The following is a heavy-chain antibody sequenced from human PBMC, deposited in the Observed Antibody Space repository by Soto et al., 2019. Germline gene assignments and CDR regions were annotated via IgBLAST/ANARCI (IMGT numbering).Heavy chain of an antibody. CDR1: GESFSGYY. CDR2: INHSGST. Sequence: SETLSLTCAVYGESFSGYYWSWIRQPPGKGLEWIGEINHSGSTNYNPSLTSRVTISVDTSKNQFSLKLRSVTAADTAVYYCARSMTTATTPLAYWGRGTLVTVSS. D-gene: IGHD4-17*01. CDR3: ARSMTTATTPLAY. J-gene: IGHJ4*02. V-gene: IGHV4-34*01.